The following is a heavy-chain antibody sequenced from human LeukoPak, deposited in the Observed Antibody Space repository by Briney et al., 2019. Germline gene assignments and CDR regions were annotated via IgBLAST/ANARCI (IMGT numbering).Heavy chain of an antibody. J-gene: IGHJ5*02. D-gene: IGHD3-10*01. Sequence: GGSLRLSCAAPGFTLNGYWMHWVRQPPGKGLVWVSRINSDGSTTSYADSVKGRFTISRDNSKNTLYLQMNSLRAEDTAVYFCARVATGSYDWFDPWGQGTLVTVSS. CDR2: INSDGSTT. V-gene: IGHV3-74*01. CDR1: GFTLNGYW. CDR3: ARVATGSYDWFDP.